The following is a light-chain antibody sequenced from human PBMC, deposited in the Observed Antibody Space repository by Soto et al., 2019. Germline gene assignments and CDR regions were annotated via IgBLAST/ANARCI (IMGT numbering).Light chain of an antibody. CDR1: QSVSSY. CDR2: DAS. Sequence: IVVSLSPGTLSLSKGERATLSCRASQSVSSYLAWYQQKPGQAPRLLIYDASNRATGIPGRFSGSGSGTDFTLTISSLEPEDFAVYYCQQRSNWPLTFGGGTKVDIK. V-gene: IGKV3-11*01. CDR3: QQRSNWPLT. J-gene: IGKJ4*01.